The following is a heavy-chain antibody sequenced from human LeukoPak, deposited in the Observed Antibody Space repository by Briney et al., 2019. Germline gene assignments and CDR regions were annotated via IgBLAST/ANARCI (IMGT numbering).Heavy chain of an antibody. V-gene: IGHV3-20*04. Sequence: GGSLRLSCAASGFTFDDYGMSWVRQAPGKGLEWVSGINWNGGSTGYADSVKGRFTISRDNAKNTLYLQMNSLRAEDTAVYYCAGSDSSGYYSPFDYWGQGTLVTVSS. CDR1: GFTFDDYG. CDR3: AGSDSSGYYSPFDY. J-gene: IGHJ4*02. D-gene: IGHD3-22*01. CDR2: INWNGGST.